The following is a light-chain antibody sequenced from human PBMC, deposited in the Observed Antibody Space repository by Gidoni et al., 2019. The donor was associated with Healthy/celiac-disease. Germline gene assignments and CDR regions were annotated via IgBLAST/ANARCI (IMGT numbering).Light chain of an antibody. CDR1: QSISSY. CDR2: AAS. J-gene: IGKJ5*01. V-gene: IGKV1-39*01. CDR3: QQSYSTPRIT. Sequence: DIQMPQSPSSLSASVGDRVTITCRARQSISSYLNWYQQKPGKAPKLLIYAASSLQSGVPSRFSGSGSGTDFTLTISSLQPEDFATYYCQQSYSTPRITFGQGTRLEIK.